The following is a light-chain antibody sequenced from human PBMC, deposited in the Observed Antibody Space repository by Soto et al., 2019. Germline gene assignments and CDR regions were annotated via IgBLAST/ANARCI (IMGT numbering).Light chain of an antibody. CDR2: WAS. CDR3: HQYYNSLWT. CDR1: QSVLYSSNNKNY. Sequence: DIVMTQSPDSLAVSLGERATINCKSSQSVLYSSNNKNYLAWYQQKPGQPPKLLMYWASTRESGVPDRFSGSGSGTDFTLTISSLQAEDVAVYYCHQYYNSLWTFGQGTNVEIK. J-gene: IGKJ1*01. V-gene: IGKV4-1*01.